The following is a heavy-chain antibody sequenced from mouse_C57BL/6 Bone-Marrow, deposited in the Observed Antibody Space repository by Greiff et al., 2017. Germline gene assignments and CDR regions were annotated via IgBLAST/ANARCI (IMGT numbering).Heavy chain of an antibody. CDR1: GYTFTGYW. D-gene: IGHD2-5*01. CDR3: ARVGYSNYVAHWYFDV. CDR2: ILPGSGST. V-gene: IGHV1-9*01. Sequence: QVQLQQSGAELMKPGASVKLSCKATGYTFTGYWIEWVKQRPGHGLEWIGEILPGSGSTYYNEKFKGKGTFTADTSYNTAYVQLSSLTTEYSAIYYCARVGYSNYVAHWYFDVWGTGTTVTVSS. J-gene: IGHJ1*03.